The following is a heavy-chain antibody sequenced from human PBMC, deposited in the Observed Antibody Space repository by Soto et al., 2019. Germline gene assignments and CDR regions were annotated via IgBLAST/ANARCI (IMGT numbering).Heavy chain of an antibody. CDR2: IYWDDDK. Sequence: QITLKESGPTLVKPTQTLTLTCTFSGFSLSTSGVGVGWIRQPPGKALEWLALIYWDDDKRYSPSLKSRLTITKDPSKNQVVLTMTNMDPVDTATYYCAHSPGYSSIWYSRTNSFDPWGQGTLVTVSS. CDR1: GFSLSTSGVG. V-gene: IGHV2-5*02. CDR3: AHSPGYSSIWYSRTNSFDP. J-gene: IGHJ5*02. D-gene: IGHD6-13*01.